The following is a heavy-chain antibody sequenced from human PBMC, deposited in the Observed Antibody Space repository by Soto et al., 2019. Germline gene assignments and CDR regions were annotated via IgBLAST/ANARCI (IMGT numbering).Heavy chain of an antibody. V-gene: IGHV3-33*01. CDR3: GRDHLAAGAVPYYCCGMDV. CDR2: RWYDGSNK. J-gene: IGHJ6*02. CDR1: GFTFSSYG. Sequence: QVQLVESGGGVVQPGRSLRLSCAASGFTFSSYGMHWVRQAPGKGLEWVAVRWYDGSNKYYADSVKGRFTISRDNSKNTMDLQMNSRGTEDTAVYYCGRDHLAAGAVPYYCCGMDVWGQGTPVTVSS. D-gene: IGHD6-25*01.